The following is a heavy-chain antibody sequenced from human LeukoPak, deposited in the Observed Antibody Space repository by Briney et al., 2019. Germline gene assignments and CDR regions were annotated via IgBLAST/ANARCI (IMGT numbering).Heavy chain of an antibody. CDR2: IIPIFGTT. CDR3: ARVVGLTGYSSSWYSGYYYYMDV. V-gene: IGHV1-69*06. D-gene: IGHD6-13*01. CDR1: GGTFNSYA. Sequence: SVKVSCKASGGTFNSYAISWVRQAPGQGLEWMGGIIPIFGTTNYARKFRGRVTLTADKSTSTAYMELSSLRSEDTAVYYCARVVGLTGYSSSWYSGYYYYMDVWGKGTTVTVSS. J-gene: IGHJ6*03.